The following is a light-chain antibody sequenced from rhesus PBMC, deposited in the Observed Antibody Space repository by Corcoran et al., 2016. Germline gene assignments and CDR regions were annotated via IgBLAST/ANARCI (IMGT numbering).Light chain of an antibody. V-gene: IGKV1S17*01. CDR3: KHGYGIPFT. CDR1: QDISNN. J-gene: IGKJ3*01. Sequence: DIQMTQSPSSLSASVGDRVTITCQSSQDISNNLAWYQQKPGKFRKLLIYAASPVQSGVPSRFSGTGSGTDFTLSISSLQPEDCARYYCKHGYGIPFTFGRGTKLDIK. CDR2: AAS.